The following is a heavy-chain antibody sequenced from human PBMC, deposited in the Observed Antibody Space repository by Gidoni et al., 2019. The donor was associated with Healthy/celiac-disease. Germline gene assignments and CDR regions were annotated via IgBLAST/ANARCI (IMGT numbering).Heavy chain of an antibody. Sequence: QVQLVESGGGVVQPGRSLRLSCAASGFTFSSYAMHWVRQAPGKGLEWVAVISYYGSNKYYADSVKGRFTISRDNSKNTLYLQMNSLRAEDTAVYYCARDLSLYSHSLYYFDYWGQGTLVTVSS. CDR1: GFTFSSYA. CDR2: ISYYGSNK. D-gene: IGHD6-13*01. CDR3: ARDLSLYSHSLYYFDY. J-gene: IGHJ4*02. V-gene: IGHV3-30-3*01.